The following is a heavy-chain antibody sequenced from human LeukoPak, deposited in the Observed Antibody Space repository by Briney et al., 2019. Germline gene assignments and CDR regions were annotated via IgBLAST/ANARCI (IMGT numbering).Heavy chain of an antibody. CDR1: GDSINNHY. V-gene: IGHV4-4*09. CDR2: IYTRGST. J-gene: IGHJ5*02. D-gene: IGHD1-1*01. Sequence: SETLSLTCTVSGDSINNHYWSWIRQSPGKGLEWIGFIYTRGSTNYNPSLKSRVTMSGDTSKNQVSLTLNSVTAADTAVDYCARHWIATTKTYSYSFDPWGQGTLVTVSS. CDR3: ARHWIATTKTYSYSFDP.